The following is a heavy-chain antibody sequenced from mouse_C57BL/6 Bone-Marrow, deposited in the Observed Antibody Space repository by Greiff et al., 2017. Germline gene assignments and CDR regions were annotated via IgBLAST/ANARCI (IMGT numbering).Heavy chain of an antibody. CDR3: ASRGSSSAYAMDY. Sequence: QVQLQQSGAELVMPGASVKLSCKASGYTFTSYWMHWVKQRPGQGLEWIGEIDPSDSYTNYNQKFKGKSTLTVDKSSSTAYMQLSSLTSEDSAVYYCASRGSSSAYAMDYWGQGTSVTVSS. V-gene: IGHV1-69*01. D-gene: IGHD1-1*01. CDR1: GYTFTSYW. J-gene: IGHJ4*01. CDR2: IDPSDSYT.